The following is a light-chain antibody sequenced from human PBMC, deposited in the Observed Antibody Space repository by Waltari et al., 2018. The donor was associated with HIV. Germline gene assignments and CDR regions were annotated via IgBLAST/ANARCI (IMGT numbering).Light chain of an antibody. Sequence: QSALTQPASVSGSPGQSITISCTGTSSDVGGYDYVSWYQQHPGKAPNPMIYEVSNRPSGVSNRFSGSKSGNTASLTIFGLQAEDEADYYCSSYTSSTTPYVFGTGPKVTVL. J-gene: IGLJ1*01. CDR1: SSDVGGYDY. CDR3: SSYTSSTTPYV. CDR2: EVS. V-gene: IGLV2-14*01.